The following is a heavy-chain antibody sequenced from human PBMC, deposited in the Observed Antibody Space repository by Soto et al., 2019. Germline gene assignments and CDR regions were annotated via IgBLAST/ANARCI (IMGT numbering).Heavy chain of an antibody. J-gene: IGHJ4*02. CDR2: ISGSGGST. CDR3: AKDRSYYDSSGYYYDYFDY. V-gene: IGHV3-23*01. D-gene: IGHD3-22*01. CDR1: GFTFSSYA. Sequence: GGSLRLSCAASGFTFSSYAMSWVRQAPGRGLEWVSAISGSGGSTYYADSVKGRFTISRDNSKNTLYLQMNSLRGEDTAVYYCAKDRSYYDSSGYYYDYFDYWGQGTVVTVSS.